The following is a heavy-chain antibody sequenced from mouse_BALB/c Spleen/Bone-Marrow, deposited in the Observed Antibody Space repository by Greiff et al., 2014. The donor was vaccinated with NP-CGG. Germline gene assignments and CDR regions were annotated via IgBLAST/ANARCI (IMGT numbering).Heavy chain of an antibody. CDR3: ARYYDYDWYFDV. Sequence: QVQLQQSGPELVKPGASVKMSCKASGYIFTDYVISWVKQRTGQGLEWIGEIYPGSGSTYYNEKFKGKATLTADKSSNTAYMQLSSLTSEDSAVYFCARYYDYDWYFDVWGAGTTVTVSS. CDR2: IYPGSGST. J-gene: IGHJ1*01. D-gene: IGHD2-4*01. V-gene: IGHV1-77*01. CDR1: GYIFTDYV.